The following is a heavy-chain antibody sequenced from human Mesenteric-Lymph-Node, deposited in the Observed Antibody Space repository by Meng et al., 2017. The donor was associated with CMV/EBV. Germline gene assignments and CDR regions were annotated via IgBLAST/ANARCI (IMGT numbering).Heavy chain of an antibody. Sequence: GGSLRLSCAASGFTFSNAWMSWVRQAPGKGLEWVGRIKSKTDGGTTDYAAPVNGRFTISRDDSKNTLYLQMNSLKTEDTAVYYCTTDPERVYDILTGDTGDYYYYGMDVWGQGTTVTVSS. CDR2: IKSKTDGGTT. CDR1: GFTFSNAW. V-gene: IGHV3-15*01. CDR3: TTDPERVYDILTGDTGDYYYYGMDV. J-gene: IGHJ6*02. D-gene: IGHD3-9*01.